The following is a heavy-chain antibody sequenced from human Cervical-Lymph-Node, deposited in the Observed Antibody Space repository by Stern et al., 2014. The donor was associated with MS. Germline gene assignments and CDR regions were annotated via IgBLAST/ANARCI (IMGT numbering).Heavy chain of an antibody. D-gene: IGHD5-24*01. CDR2: IIPIIDSA. Sequence: QVQLVQSGAEVKKPGSSVKVSCQASGGTFSTLAINWVRQASGQGLEWMGGIIPIIDSANYAQKFQARVTITADTSTRTVYMELRNLSTEDTAVFFCARDRRDAHTYAFDIWGQGTPVTVSA. CDR1: GGTFSTLA. V-gene: IGHV1-69*06. CDR3: ARDRRDAHTYAFDI. J-gene: IGHJ3*02.